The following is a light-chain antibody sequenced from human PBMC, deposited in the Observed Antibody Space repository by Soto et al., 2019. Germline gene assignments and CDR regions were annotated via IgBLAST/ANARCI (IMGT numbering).Light chain of an antibody. CDR2: GAS. J-gene: IGKJ5*01. Sequence: IVLTQSPGTLSLSPGEEATLSCRASQSVDSNYLAWYQQKPGQTPRLIIYGASGRADGIPHRFSGSGSGTDFTLTISKVEPEDFAVYYCQQYGTPRSVTFGQGTRLEIK. CDR3: QQYGTPRSVT. CDR1: QSVDSNY. V-gene: IGKV3-20*01.